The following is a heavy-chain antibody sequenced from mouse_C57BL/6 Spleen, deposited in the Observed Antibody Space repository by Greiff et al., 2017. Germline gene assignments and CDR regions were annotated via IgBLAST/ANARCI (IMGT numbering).Heavy chain of an antibody. CDR1: GFTFSSYA. Sequence: EVQLQESGEGLVKPGGSLKLSCAASGFTFSSYAMSWVRQTPEKRLEWVAYISSGGDYIYYADTVKGRFTISRDNARNTLYLQMSSLKSEDTAMYYCTREGNYYYGSSSYYAMDYWGQGTSVTVSS. V-gene: IGHV5-9-1*02. D-gene: IGHD1-1*01. J-gene: IGHJ4*01. CDR2: ISSGGDYI. CDR3: TREGNYYYGSSSYYAMDY.